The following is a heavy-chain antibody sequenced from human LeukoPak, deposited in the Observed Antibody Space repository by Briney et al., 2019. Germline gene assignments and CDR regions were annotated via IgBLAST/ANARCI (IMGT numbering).Heavy chain of an antibody. Sequence: ASVKVSCKASGYTFTSYDINWVRQATGQGLEWMGWMNPNSGNTGYAQKFQGRVTMTRNTSISTAYMELSSLRSEDTAVYYCARVYDYSNGIDYWGRGTLVTVSS. D-gene: IGHD4-11*01. CDR3: ARVYDYSNGIDY. CDR1: GYTFTSYD. V-gene: IGHV1-8*01. CDR2: MNPNSGNT. J-gene: IGHJ4*02.